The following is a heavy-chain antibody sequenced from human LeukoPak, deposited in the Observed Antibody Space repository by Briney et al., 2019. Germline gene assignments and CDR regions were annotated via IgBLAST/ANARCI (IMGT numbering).Heavy chain of an antibody. Sequence: SPTLSLTCTVSGRSISSYYSGWTRHPPGEGLGWIGYIYYSGSTNYNPSLKSRVTISVDTSKNQFSLKLSSVTAADTAVYYCARESGSYYSWYFDLWGRGTLVTISS. D-gene: IGHD1-26*01. CDR3: ARESGSYYSWYFDL. CDR1: GRSISSYY. V-gene: IGHV4-59*01. J-gene: IGHJ2*01. CDR2: IYYSGST.